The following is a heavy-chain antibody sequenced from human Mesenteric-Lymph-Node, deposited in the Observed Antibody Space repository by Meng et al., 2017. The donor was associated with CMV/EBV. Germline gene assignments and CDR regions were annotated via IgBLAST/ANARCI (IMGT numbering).Heavy chain of an antibody. Sequence: CQASGHTFKNFAIQWVRQAPGQGLEWLGWINPISGNTVYEQKLLGRITITRDSSINAAYMELSSLRSEDTAVYYCARDFTAFNYFDPWGQGTLVTVSS. CDR1: GHTFKNFA. V-gene: IGHV1-8*03. CDR3: ARDFTAFNYFDP. CDR2: INPISGNT. D-gene: IGHD4-11*01. J-gene: IGHJ5*02.